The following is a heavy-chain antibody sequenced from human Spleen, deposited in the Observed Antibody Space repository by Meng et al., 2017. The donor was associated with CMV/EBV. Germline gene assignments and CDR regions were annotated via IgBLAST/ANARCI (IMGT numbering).Heavy chain of an antibody. CDR2: IIPNSDGT. J-gene: IGHJ4*02. V-gene: IGHV1-2*02. D-gene: IGHD2-2*02. Sequence: ASVKVSCKASGYSFTDYYIHWVRQAPGQGLEWMGWIIPNSDGTKYAQKFQGRVTMTMDTSIRTAYMELSRLRSDDTAVYYCARVGDWYQLLYHFDYWGQGTLVTVSS. CDR1: GYSFTDYY. CDR3: ARVGDWYQLLYHFDY.